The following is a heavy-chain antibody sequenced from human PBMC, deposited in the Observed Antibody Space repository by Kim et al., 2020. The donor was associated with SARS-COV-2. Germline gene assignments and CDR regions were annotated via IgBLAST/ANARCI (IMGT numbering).Heavy chain of an antibody. D-gene: IGHD6-19*01. CDR3: AKHPSAVAGIGLPVDP. J-gene: IGHJ5*02. CDR1: GFTFDDYA. Sequence: GGSLRLSCAASGFTFDDYAMHWVRQAPGKGLEWVSLISGDGGSTYYADSVKGRFTISRDNSKNSLYLQMNSLRTEDTALYYCAKHPSAVAGIGLPVDPWGQGTLVTVSS. V-gene: IGHV3-43*02. CDR2: ISGDGGST.